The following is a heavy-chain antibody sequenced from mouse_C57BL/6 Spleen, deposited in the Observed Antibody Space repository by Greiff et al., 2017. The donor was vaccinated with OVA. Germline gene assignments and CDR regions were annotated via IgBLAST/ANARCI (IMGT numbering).Heavy chain of an antibody. Sequence: EVKLVESGPGLVKPSQSLSLTCSVTGYSITSGYYWNWIRQFPGNKLEWMGYISYDGSNNYNPSLKNRISITRDTSKNKFFLKLNSVTTEDTATYYCASFYYDYDGYYFDYWGQGTTLTVSS. CDR2: ISYDGSN. CDR3: ASFYYDYDGYYFDY. J-gene: IGHJ2*01. D-gene: IGHD2-4*01. V-gene: IGHV3-6*01. CDR1: GYSITSGYY.